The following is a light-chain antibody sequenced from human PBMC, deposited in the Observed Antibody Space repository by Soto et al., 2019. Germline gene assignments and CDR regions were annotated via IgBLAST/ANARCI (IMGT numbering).Light chain of an antibody. CDR3: QQYGILPGP. Sequence: PMTQSPSTLSASLGERATLSCRASQSMIGKLAWYQQKPGEAPKLLIYGASSLESGVPARFSGSGSGTEFTLTISSLQPEDFAVYYCQQYGILPGPFGQGTKVDTK. CDR2: GAS. CDR1: QSMIGK. J-gene: IGKJ1*01. V-gene: IGKV1-5*01.